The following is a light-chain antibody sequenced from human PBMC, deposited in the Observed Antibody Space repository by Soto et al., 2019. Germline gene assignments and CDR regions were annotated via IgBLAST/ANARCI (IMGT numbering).Light chain of an antibody. V-gene: IGLV1-40*01. J-gene: IGLJ2*01. Sequence: QSVLTQPPSVSGAPGQRVTISCTGSSSNIGAGYDVHWYQQLPGTAPKLLIYDNTNRPSGVPDRFSGSKSGTSASLAITGLQAEDEADYYCQSYDRSLSMIFGGGTQLTVL. CDR2: DNT. CDR3: QSYDRSLSMI. CDR1: SSNIGAGYD.